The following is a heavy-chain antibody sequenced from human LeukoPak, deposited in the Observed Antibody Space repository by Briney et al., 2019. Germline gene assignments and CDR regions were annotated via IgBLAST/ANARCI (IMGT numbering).Heavy chain of an antibody. Sequence: GGSLRLSCAASGFTFSSYGMHWVRQAPGKGLEWVAFIRYDGSNKYYADSVKGRFTISRDNSKNTLYLQMNSLRAEDTAVYYCARGGMVATYYYYGMDVWGQGTTVTVS. CDR1: GFTFSSYG. CDR3: ARGGMVATYYYYGMDV. D-gene: IGHD5-12*01. V-gene: IGHV3-30*02. J-gene: IGHJ6*02. CDR2: IRYDGSNK.